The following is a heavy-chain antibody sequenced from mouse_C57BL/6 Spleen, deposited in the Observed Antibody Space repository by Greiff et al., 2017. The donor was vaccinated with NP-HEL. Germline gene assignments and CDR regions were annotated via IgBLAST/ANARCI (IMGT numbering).Heavy chain of an antibody. V-gene: IGHV1-80*01. Sequence: VQLQQSGAELVKPGASVKISCKASGYAFSSYWMNWVKQRPGQGLEWIGQIYPGDGDTNYNGKFKGKAKLTADKSSSTAYMQLSSLTSEDSAVYFCAREEGNWARYGMDYWGQGTSVTVSS. J-gene: IGHJ4*01. CDR1: GYAFSSYW. CDR3: AREEGNWARYGMDY. D-gene: IGHD4-1*01. CDR2: IYPGDGDT.